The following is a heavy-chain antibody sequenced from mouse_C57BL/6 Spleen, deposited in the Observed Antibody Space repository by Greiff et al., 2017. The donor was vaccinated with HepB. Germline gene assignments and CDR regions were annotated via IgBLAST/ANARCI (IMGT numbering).Heavy chain of an antibody. CDR1: GYAFSSSW. Sequence: QVQLKQSGPELVKPGASVKISCKASGYAFSSSWMNWVKQRPGKGLEWIGRIYPGDGDTNYNGKFKGKATLTADKSSSTAYMQLSSLTSEDSAVYFCARDYDYLYYYAMDYWGQGTSVTVSS. CDR3: ARDYDYLYYYAMDY. J-gene: IGHJ4*01. D-gene: IGHD2-4*01. V-gene: IGHV1-82*01. CDR2: IYPGDGDT.